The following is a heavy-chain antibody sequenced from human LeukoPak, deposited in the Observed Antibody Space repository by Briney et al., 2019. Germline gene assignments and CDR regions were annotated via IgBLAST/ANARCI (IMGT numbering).Heavy chain of an antibody. V-gene: IGHV4-59*01. D-gene: IGHD6-19*01. CDR2: IYYSGTT. CDR1: GGSISSYY. CDR3: ARSIHFSGWYYDY. Sequence: SETLSLTCTVSGGSISSYYWSWIRQPPGKGLEWIGFIYYSGTTNYNPSLKGRVTISVDTSRTQLSLKLSSVTAADTAVYYCARSIHFSGWYYDYWGQGTLVTVSS. J-gene: IGHJ4*02.